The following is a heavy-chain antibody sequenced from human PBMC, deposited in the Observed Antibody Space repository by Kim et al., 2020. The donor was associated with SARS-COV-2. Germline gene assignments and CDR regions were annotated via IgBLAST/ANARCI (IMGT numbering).Heavy chain of an antibody. CDR2: IYYSGST. CDR3: ARVIVGTSYFDY. V-gene: IGHV4-61*01. Sequence: SETLSLTCTVSGGSVSSGSYYWSWIRQPPGKGLEWIGYIYYSGSTNYNPSLKSRVTISVDTSKNQFSLKLSSVTAAATAVYYCARVIVGTSYFDYWGQGT. D-gene: IGHD2-15*01. J-gene: IGHJ4*02. CDR1: GGSVSSGSYY.